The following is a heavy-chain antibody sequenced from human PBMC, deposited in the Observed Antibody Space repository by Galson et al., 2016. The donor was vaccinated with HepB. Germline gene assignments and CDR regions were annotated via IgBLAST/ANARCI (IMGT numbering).Heavy chain of an antibody. CDR1: SSYG. D-gene: IGHD3-10*01. Sequence: SSYGMHWVRQAPGKGLEWVAVISFDGNNKFYGDSVKGRFTISRDASTNTLFLQMDSLRLEDTAVYYCAKAGQFDYFASHWGQGTMVIVSS. V-gene: IGHV3-30*18. CDR2: ISFDGNNK. J-gene: IGHJ3*01. CDR3: AKAGQFDYFASH.